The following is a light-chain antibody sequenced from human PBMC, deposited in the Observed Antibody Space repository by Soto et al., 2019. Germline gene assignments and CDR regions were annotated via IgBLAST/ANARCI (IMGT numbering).Light chain of an antibody. V-gene: IGKV1-39*01. CDR3: QQSYNHPT. CDR2: SAS. Sequence: QLTQSPSSLSASVGDRVTITCRASQSIDIYLHWYQQKPGKAPKLLIYSASSSQRGVPSRFSGSGSGTDFTLTISSLQPEDAATYYRQQSYNHPTFGQGTKVEVK. CDR1: QSIDIY. J-gene: IGKJ1*01.